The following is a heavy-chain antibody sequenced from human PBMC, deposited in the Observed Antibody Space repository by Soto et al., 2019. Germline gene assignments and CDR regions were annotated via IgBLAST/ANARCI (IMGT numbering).Heavy chain of an antibody. D-gene: IGHD3-22*01. CDR1: GGSITSGAYY. CDR3: ARYYFDSSGYSNWFDP. J-gene: IGHJ5*02. Sequence: PSETLSLTCAVSGGSITSGAYYWTWIRHHPGKGLEWIAYIHYSGLTYYNPSLKSRVTISVDTSNNQFSLKLSSVTAADTAVYYCARYYFDSSGYSNWFDPWGQGTLVTVSS. CDR2: IHYSGLT. V-gene: IGHV4-31*11.